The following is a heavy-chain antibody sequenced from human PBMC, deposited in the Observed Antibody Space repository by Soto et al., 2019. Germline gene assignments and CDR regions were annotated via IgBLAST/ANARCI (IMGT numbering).Heavy chain of an antibody. CDR2: ISAYNGNT. J-gene: IGHJ6*02. D-gene: IGHD3-3*01. CDR3: ARDRADDFWSGYFHYYYYGMDV. V-gene: IGHV1-18*01. CDR1: GYTFTSYG. Sequence: ASVKVSCKASGYTFTSYGISWVRQAPGQGLEWMGWISAYNGNTNYAQKLQGRVTMTTDTSTSTAYMELRSLRSDDTAVYYYARDRADDFWSGYFHYYYYGMDVWGQGTTVTVSS.